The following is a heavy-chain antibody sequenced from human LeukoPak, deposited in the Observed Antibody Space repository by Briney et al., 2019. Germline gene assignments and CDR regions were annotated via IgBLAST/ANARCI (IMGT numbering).Heavy chain of an antibody. V-gene: IGHV3-30*02. CDR1: GFVFGAYG. CDR2: IRYDGSKR. Sequence: GGSLRLSCAASGFVFGAYGMHWVRQAPGKGLEWVAFIRYDGSKRYYVDSVKGRFTISRDNAKNTLYLQMNSLRAEDTAVYYCAREVQDYMDVWGKGTTVTVSS. CDR3: AREVQDYMDV. J-gene: IGHJ6*03. D-gene: IGHD1-1*01.